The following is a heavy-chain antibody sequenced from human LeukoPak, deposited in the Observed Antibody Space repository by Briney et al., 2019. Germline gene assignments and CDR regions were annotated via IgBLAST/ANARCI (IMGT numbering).Heavy chain of an antibody. Sequence: SVKVSCKASGFTFTSSAVQWVRQARGQRLEWIGWIVLGSGNTNYAQQFQERVTITRDLSTSSTYLELSSLRSEDTAVCYCAALAGVQGLAYDPRDYFDSWGQGTLVTVSS. V-gene: IGHV1-58*01. J-gene: IGHJ4*02. D-gene: IGHD7-27*01. CDR3: AALAGVQGLAYDPRDYFDS. CDR1: GFTFTSSA. CDR2: IVLGSGNT.